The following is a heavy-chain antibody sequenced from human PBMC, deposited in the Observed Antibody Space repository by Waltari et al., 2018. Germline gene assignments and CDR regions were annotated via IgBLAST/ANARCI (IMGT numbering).Heavy chain of an antibody. CDR2: IYTSGST. CDR1: GGSISSGSYY. J-gene: IGHJ4*02. D-gene: IGHD6-13*01. Sequence: QVQLQESGPELVKPSQTLSLTCTVSGGSISSGSYYWSWIRQPAGKGLEWIGRIYTSGSTNYNPSLKSRVTISVDTSKNQFSLKLSSVTAADTAVYYCARDWLGAAAGKWGQGTLVTVSS. V-gene: IGHV4-61*02. CDR3: ARDWLGAAAGK.